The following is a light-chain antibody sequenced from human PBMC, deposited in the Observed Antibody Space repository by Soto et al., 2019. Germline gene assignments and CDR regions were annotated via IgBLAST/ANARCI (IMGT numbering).Light chain of an antibody. CDR3: ATWDRSLSVGV. V-gene: IGLV1-51*01. CDR1: SSNIGNNY. Sequence: QSVLTQPSSVSAAPGQKVTISCSGSSSNIGNNYVFWYQQLPGTAPKLLIYDNDKRPSGIPDRFSGSKSGTSATLGITGLQTGDDADYYCATWDRSLSVGVFGGGTKLTVL. J-gene: IGLJ2*01. CDR2: DND.